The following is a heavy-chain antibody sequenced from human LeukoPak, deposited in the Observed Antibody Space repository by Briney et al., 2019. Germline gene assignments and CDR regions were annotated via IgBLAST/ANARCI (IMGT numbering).Heavy chain of an antibody. CDR2: IKSKTDGGTT. J-gene: IGHJ3*02. CDR1: GFTFSNAW. CDR3: TTGGSYYYDSSGTLDAFDI. V-gene: IGHV3-15*01. Sequence: GGSLRLSCAASGFTFSNAWMSWVRQAPGKGLEWVGRIKSKTDGGTTDYAAPVKGRFTISRDDSKNTLYLQMNSLKTEDTGVYYRTTGGSYYYDSSGTLDAFDIWGQGTMVTVSS. D-gene: IGHD3-22*01.